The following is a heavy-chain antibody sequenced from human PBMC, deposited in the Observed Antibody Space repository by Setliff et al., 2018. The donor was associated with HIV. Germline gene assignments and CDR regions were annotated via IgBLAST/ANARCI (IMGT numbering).Heavy chain of an antibody. CDR3: ASGKGVGGVIITGGLDV. CDR2: MNPNTGVA. V-gene: IGHV1-8*01. Sequence: GASVKVSCKASGHTFNNYDIHWVRRATGQGLEWMGWMNPNTGVAGYALKFHGRVTMTRDTSISTVYLELGSLTSEDTAVYWCASGKGVGGVIITGGLDVWGKGTTVTVSS. CDR1: GHTFNNYD. J-gene: IGHJ6*04. D-gene: IGHD3-10*01.